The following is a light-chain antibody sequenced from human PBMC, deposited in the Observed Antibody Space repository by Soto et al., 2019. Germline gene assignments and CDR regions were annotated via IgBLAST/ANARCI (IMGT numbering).Light chain of an antibody. CDR1: QSVGSD. Sequence: EILMPLPPARLALSSGERATLSCRASQSVGSDLAWYQQKPGQALRVVIYDIFTRGTGVPTSISGSGSGTEFTLTISRVQSEDFAVYYCQQYNSWPLTFGGGTKV. J-gene: IGKJ4*01. CDR2: DIF. CDR3: QQYNSWPLT. V-gene: IGKV3D-15*01.